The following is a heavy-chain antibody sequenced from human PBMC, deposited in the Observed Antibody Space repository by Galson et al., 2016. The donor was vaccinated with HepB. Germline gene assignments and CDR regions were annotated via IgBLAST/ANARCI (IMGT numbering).Heavy chain of an antibody. Sequence: SLRLSCAGSGFTFSDFDMIWIRQAPGKGLEWVSDIRSSGTYTKYAESVKGRFTISRDNAKNSLFLQMNSLRVEDTAVYYCARPATSTRCYNCFDYWGQGTLVTVSS. CDR2: IRSSGTYT. CDR1: GFTFSDFD. D-gene: IGHD2-2*01. V-gene: IGHV3-11*06. CDR3: ARPATSTRCYNCFDY. J-gene: IGHJ4*02.